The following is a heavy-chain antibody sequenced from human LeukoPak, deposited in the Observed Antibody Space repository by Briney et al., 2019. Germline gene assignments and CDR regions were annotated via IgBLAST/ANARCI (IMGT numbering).Heavy chain of an antibody. Sequence: SETLSLTCTVSGGSISSYYWSWIRQPAGKGLGWIGRIYTSGSTNYNPSLKSRVTMSVDTSKNQFSLKLSSVTAADTAVYYCARNSITAYDYWGQGTLVTVSS. CDR3: ARNSITAYDY. V-gene: IGHV4-4*07. CDR2: IYTSGST. CDR1: GGSISSYY. D-gene: IGHD1-20*01. J-gene: IGHJ4*02.